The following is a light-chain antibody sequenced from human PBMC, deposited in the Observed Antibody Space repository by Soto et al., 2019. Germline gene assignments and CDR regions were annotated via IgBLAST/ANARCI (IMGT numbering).Light chain of an antibody. CDR1: RSISSW. Sequence: DIQMTQSPSTLSASVGDRVTITCRASRSISSWLAWDQQKPGKAPKLLIYDASSFESGVPSRFSGSGSGTEFTLTTSSRQPDDFATYYCQQDNSYSWTFGQGTKVEIK. CDR3: QQDNSYSWT. CDR2: DAS. V-gene: IGKV1-5*01. J-gene: IGKJ1*01.